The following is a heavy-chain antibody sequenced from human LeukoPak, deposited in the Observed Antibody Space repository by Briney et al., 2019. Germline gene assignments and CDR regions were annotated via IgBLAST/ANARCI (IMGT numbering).Heavy chain of an antibody. J-gene: IGHJ4*02. D-gene: IGHD1-26*01. CDR1: GFTVSSNY. Sequence: GGSLRLSCAASGFTVSSNYMSWVRHAPGEGLEWGSVIYSGGSTYYADSVKGRFTISRDNSKNTLYLQMNSLRAEDTAVYYCASPPAPSGSHTEYQFDYWGQGTLVTVSS. CDR3: ASPPAPSGSHTEYQFDY. CDR2: IYSGGST. V-gene: IGHV3-66*01.